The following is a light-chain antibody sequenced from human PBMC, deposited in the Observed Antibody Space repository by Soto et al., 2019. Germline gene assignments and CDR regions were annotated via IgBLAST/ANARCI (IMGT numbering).Light chain of an antibody. J-gene: IGLJ1*01. CDR2: DVS. Sequence: QSALTQPRSVSGSPGQSVTISCTGTSSDVGGYNYVSWYQQHPGKAPKLMIYDVSKRPSGVPDRFSGSKSGNTASLTISGPQAEDAADYYCCSYAGSYTHVFGTGTKLTVL. V-gene: IGLV2-11*01. CDR3: CSYAGSYTHV. CDR1: SSDVGGYNY.